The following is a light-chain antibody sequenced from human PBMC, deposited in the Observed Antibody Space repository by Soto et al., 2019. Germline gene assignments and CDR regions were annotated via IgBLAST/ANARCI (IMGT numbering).Light chain of an antibody. J-gene: IGKJ1*01. Sequence: EIVLTQSPGTLSLSPGERATLSCRASQSFHTNYLAWYQHRPGQAPRLLIYGASTRATGITDRFSGSVSGTDFTLIISGLEPEDFAVYYCQQYGTSPATFGQGTKVDI. CDR3: QQYGTSPAT. CDR2: GAS. V-gene: IGKV3-20*01. CDR1: QSFHTNY.